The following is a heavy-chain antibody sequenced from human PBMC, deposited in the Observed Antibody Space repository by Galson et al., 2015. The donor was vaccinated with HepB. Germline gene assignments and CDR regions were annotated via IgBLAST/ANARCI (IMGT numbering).Heavy chain of an antibody. J-gene: IGHJ4*02. Sequence: SLRLSCAASGFTFSTSIMNWVRQAPGKGLEWVSYISSSSNTIYYADSVQGRFTISRDNAKNSLYLQMNSLRPEDTAVYYCARGNSGYIDYWGQGSLVTVSS. CDR2: ISSSSNTI. D-gene: IGHD3-22*01. V-gene: IGHV3-48*01. CDR1: GFTFSTSI. CDR3: ARGNSGYIDY.